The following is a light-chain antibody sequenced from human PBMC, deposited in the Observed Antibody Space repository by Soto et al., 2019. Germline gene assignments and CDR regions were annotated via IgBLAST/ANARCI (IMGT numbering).Light chain of an antibody. CDR2: DAS. CDR1: QSISSW. V-gene: IGKV1-5*01. Sequence: DVQMTQSPSTLSASVGDRVTITCRASQSISSWLAWYQQKPGKVPKILIYDASNLESGVPSRFSGSGSGTEFTLTISSLQPDDFATYYCQQYNSYPITFGQGTRLEI. J-gene: IGKJ5*01. CDR3: QQYNSYPIT.